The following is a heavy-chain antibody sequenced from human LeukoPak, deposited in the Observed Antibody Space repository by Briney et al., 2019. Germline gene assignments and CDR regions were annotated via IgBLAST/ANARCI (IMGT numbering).Heavy chain of an antibody. CDR1: GGSISSGSYY. CDR2: IYYSGST. J-gene: IGHJ4*02. CDR3: ARGYLDWYGSSWYGEYFDY. V-gene: IGHV4-61*01. Sequence: SETLSLTCTVSGGSISSGSYYWSWIRQPPGKGLEWIGYIYYSGSTNYNPSLKSRVTISVDTSKNQFSLKLSSVTAADTAVYFCARGYLDWYGSSWYGEYFDYWGQGTLVTVSS. D-gene: IGHD6-13*01.